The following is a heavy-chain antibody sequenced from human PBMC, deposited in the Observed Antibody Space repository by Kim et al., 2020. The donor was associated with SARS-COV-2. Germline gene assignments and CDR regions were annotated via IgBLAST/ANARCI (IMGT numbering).Heavy chain of an antibody. Sequence: GGSLRLSCAASGFTFSNAWMSWVRQAPGKGLEWVGRIKSKTDGGTTDYAAPVKGRFTISRDDSKNTLYLQMNSLKTEDTAVYYCTTGGWYYDSSGYYYLYYFDYWGQGTLVTVS. D-gene: IGHD3-22*01. CDR1: GFTFSNAW. CDR2: IKSKTDGGTT. J-gene: IGHJ4*02. V-gene: IGHV3-15*01. CDR3: TTGGWYYDSSGYYYLYYFDY.